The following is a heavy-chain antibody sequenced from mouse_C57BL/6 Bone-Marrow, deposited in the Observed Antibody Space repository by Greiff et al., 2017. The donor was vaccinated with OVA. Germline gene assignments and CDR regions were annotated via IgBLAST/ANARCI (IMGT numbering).Heavy chain of an antibody. V-gene: IGHV1-59*01. CDR2: IDPSDSYT. CDR1: GYTFTSYW. J-gene: IGHJ4*01. Sequence: VQLQQPGAELVRPGTSVKLSCKASGYTFTSYWMHWVKQRPGQGLEWIGVIDPSDSYTNYNQKFKGKATLTVDTSSSTAYMQLSSLTSEDSAVYYGARGYYSNLYYYAMDYGGQGTSGTVSS. D-gene: IGHD2-5*01. CDR3: ARGYYSNLYYYAMDY.